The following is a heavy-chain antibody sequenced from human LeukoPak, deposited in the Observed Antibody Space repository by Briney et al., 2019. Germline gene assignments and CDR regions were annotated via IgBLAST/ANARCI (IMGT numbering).Heavy chain of an antibody. CDR1: GFTFSSYS. Sequence: PGGSLRLSCAASGFTFSSYSMNWVRQAPGKGLEWVSSISSSSSYIYYADSVKGRFTIARDDAKNSLYLQMNSLRAEDTAVYYCAAGTGCDYWGQGTLVTVSS. D-gene: IGHD6-13*01. CDR2: ISSSSSYI. V-gene: IGHV3-21*01. J-gene: IGHJ4*02. CDR3: AAGTGCDY.